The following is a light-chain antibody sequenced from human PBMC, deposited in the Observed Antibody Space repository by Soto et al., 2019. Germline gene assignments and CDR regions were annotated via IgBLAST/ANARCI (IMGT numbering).Light chain of an antibody. CDR1: QFIISNY. Sequence: EIVLTQSPGTLSLSPGERATLSCRASQFIISNYFAWFQQKPGQAPRLLIYGASNRATGIPGRFSGSGSGTEFTLTISRLEPEDFAVYYCQQYGSSPLTFGPGTKVDIK. CDR2: GAS. J-gene: IGKJ3*01. CDR3: QQYGSSPLT. V-gene: IGKV3-20*01.